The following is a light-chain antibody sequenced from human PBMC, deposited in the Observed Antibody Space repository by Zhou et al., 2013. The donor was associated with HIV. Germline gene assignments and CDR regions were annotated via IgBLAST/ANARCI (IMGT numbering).Light chain of an antibody. CDR1: QSITMY. Sequence: DIQMTQSPSSLSASAGDRVTITCRASQSITMYLNWYQQKLGKAPKLLIYGASNLQSGVPSRFSGSGSGTHFTLTISSLQREDFGTYYCQQSHSHPITFGQGTRLEIK. CDR3: QQSHSHPIT. CDR2: GAS. V-gene: IGKV1-39*01. J-gene: IGKJ5*01.